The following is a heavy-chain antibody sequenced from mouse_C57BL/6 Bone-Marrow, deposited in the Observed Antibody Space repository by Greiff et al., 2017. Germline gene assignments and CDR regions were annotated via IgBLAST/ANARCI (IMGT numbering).Heavy chain of an antibody. CDR3: ARGMDY. CDR1: GFTFSDFY. Sequence: EVKVVESGGGLVQSGRSLRLSCATSGFTFSDFYMEWVRQAPGKGLEWIAASRNKANDYTTEYSASVKGRFIVSRDTSQSILYLQMNALRAEDTAIYYCARGMDYWGQGTSVTVSS. J-gene: IGHJ4*01. V-gene: IGHV7-1*01. CDR2: SRNKANDYTT.